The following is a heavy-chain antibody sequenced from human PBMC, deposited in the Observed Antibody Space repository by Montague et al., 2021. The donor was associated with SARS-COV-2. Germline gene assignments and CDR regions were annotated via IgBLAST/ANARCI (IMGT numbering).Heavy chain of an antibody. CDR2: ISDSGST. Sequence: SETLSLTCTVSGGSLNNYFWSWIRQPPGKGLEWVGYISDSGSTKYNPSLQSRVTISVDTARNQFSLKLLSVTAADTALYYCARVGSSGPGEYWGQGILVSVSS. CDR1: GGSLNNYF. D-gene: IGHD3-22*01. J-gene: IGHJ4*02. V-gene: IGHV4-59*08. CDR3: ARVGSSGPGEY.